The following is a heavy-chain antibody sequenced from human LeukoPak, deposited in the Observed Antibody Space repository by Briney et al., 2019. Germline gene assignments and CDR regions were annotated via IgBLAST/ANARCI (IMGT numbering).Heavy chain of an antibody. V-gene: IGHV3-11*05. CDR2: ISSSSSYT. J-gene: IGHJ6*02. CDR1: GFTFSDYY. Sequence: GGSLRLSCAASGFTFSDYYMSWIRQAPGKGLEWVSYISSSSSYTNYADSVKGRFTISRDNAKNSLYLQMNSLRAEDTAVYYCARGIAVAAGKYYYYGMDVWGQGTTVTVYS. D-gene: IGHD6-19*01. CDR3: ARGIAVAAGKYYYYGMDV.